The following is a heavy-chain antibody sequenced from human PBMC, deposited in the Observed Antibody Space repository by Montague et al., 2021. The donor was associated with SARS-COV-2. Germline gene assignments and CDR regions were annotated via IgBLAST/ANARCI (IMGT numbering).Heavy chain of an antibody. D-gene: IGHD2-21*02. V-gene: IGHV4-59*08. Sequence: SETLSLTCTVSGGTISTYYWSWIRPPPGKGLEWIGYIYYSGSTNYKPSLKSRVTISVDTSKNQFSLKLSSVTAADTAVYYCARHGPFVVVTAIHDTFDIWGQGTMVTVSS. CDR3: ARHGPFVVVTAIHDTFDI. CDR1: GGTISTYY. CDR2: IYYSGST. J-gene: IGHJ3*02.